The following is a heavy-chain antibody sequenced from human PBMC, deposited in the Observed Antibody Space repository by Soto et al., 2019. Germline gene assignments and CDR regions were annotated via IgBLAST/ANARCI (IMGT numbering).Heavy chain of an antibody. V-gene: IGHV6-1*01. CDR3: ARDLSGFFQH. CDR1: GDSVFSNRAA. CDR2: TYYRSKWYN. J-gene: IGHJ1*01. Sequence: SQTLSLTCAISGDSVFSNRAAWYWIRQSPSRGLEWLGRTYYRSKWYNDYAGSVRSRITINPDTSKNQFSLHLNSVTPDDTAVYYCARDLSGFFQHWGLGTLVTVSS. D-gene: IGHD3-3*02.